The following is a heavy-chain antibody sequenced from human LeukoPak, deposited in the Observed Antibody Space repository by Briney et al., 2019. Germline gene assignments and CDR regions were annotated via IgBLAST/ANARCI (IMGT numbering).Heavy chain of an antibody. J-gene: IGHJ3*02. CDR1: GGSFSGYY. Sequence: SETLSLTCAVYGGSFSGYYWSWIRQPPGKGLEWIGEINHSGSTNYNPSLKSRVTISVDTSKNQFSLKLSSVTAADTAVYYCARDRGPIIEMATVSEFDAFDIWGQGTMVTVFS. V-gene: IGHV4-34*01. CDR3: ARDRGPIIEMATVSEFDAFDI. CDR2: INHSGST. D-gene: IGHD5-24*01.